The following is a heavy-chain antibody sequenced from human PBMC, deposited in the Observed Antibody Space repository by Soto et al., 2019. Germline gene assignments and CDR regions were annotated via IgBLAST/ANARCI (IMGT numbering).Heavy chain of an antibody. CDR1: GYTFTSYD. D-gene: IGHD3-3*01. V-gene: IGHV1-8*01. J-gene: IGHJ5*02. CDR3: ARSGQVGNWFDP. Sequence: ASVKVSCKASGYTFTSYDINWVRQATGQGLEWMGWMNPNSGNTGYAQKFRGRVTMTRNTSISTAYMELSSLRSEDTAVYYCARSGQVGNWFDPWGQGTLVTVSS. CDR2: MNPNSGNT.